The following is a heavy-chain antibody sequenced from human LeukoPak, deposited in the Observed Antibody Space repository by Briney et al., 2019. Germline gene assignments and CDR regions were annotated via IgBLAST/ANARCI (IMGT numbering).Heavy chain of an antibody. J-gene: IGHJ5*02. D-gene: IGHD6-19*01. CDR2: IYTSGST. Sequence: PSETLSLTCTVSGGSISSYYWSWIRQPPGKGLEWIGYIYTSGSTNYNPSLKSRVTIPVDTSKNQFSLKLSSVTAADTAVYYCARDIAVAGTSRLDPWGQGTLVTVSS. CDR3: ARDIAVAGTSRLDP. CDR1: GGSISSYY. V-gene: IGHV4-4*09.